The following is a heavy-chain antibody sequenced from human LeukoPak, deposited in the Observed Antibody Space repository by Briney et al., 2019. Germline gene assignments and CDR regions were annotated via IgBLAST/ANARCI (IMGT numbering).Heavy chain of an antibody. D-gene: IGHD6-19*01. CDR1: GFTFSSYS. J-gene: IGHJ4*02. CDR3: ARDRGYSSGRAPNFDY. CDR2: ISSSSSYI. V-gene: IGHV3-21*01. Sequence: PGGSLRLSCAASGFTFSSYSMHWVRQAPGKGLEWVSSISSSSSYIYYADSVKGRFTISRDNAKNSLYLQMNSLRAEDTAVYYCARDRGYSSGRAPNFDYWGQGTLVTVSS.